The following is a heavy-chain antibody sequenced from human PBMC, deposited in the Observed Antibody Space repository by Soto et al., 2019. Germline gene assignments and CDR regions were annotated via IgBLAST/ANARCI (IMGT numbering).Heavy chain of an antibody. V-gene: IGHV1-69*13. CDR1: GGTFSSYA. CDR2: IIPIFGTA. J-gene: IGHJ5*02. Sequence: ASVKVSCKASGGTFSSYAISWVRQAPGQGLEWMGGIIPIFGTANYAQKFQGRVTITADESTSTAYMELSSPRSEDTAVYYCASERGYFGNRWFDPWGQGTLVTVSS. CDR3: ASERGYFGNRWFDP. D-gene: IGHD3-9*01.